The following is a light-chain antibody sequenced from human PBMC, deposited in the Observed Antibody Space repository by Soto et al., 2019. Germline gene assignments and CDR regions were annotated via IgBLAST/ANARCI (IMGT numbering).Light chain of an antibody. CDR2: GAS. V-gene: IGKV3-20*01. Sequence: EIVLTQSPGTLSLSPGERVTLSCRASQSVDSRFLAWYQQKPGQAPRLLVYGASIRATGIPDRFSGSGSGTDFPLSIRRLAPEHFAVYYCQQYDSSRTFGQGTKVEMK. J-gene: IGKJ1*01. CDR3: QQYDSSRT. CDR1: QSVDSRF.